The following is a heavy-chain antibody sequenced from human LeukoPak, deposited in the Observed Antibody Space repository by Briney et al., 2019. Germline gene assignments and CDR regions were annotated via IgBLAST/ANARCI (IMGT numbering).Heavy chain of an antibody. J-gene: IGHJ4*02. CDR3: ARGVSASGSFDS. Sequence: GGSRRLSCAASGFTDNTHYMTWVRQAPGKGLEWVSVMYNDGTTYYAAAVKGRFLFSKDNGKNMLFLQMDSLRPADTAVYYCARGVSASGSFDSWGQGTLVTVSS. CDR1: GFTDNTHY. V-gene: IGHV3-66*01. D-gene: IGHD3-10*01. CDR2: MYNDGTT.